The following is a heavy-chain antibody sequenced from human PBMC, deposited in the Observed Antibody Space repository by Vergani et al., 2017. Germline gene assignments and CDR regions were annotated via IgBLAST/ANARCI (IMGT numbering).Heavy chain of an antibody. D-gene: IGHD4-17*01. Sequence: QVQLQQWGAGLLKPSENLSLTCAVYGGSFSGYYWSWIRQPPGKGLEWIGEINHSGSTNYNPSLKSRVTISVDTSKNQFSLKLSSVTAADTAVYYCARRHRRGVTFRDYGDYNWFDPWGQGTLVTVSS. CDR2: INHSGST. V-gene: IGHV4-34*01. CDR1: GGSFSGYY. J-gene: IGHJ5*02. CDR3: ARRHRRGVTFRDYGDYNWFDP.